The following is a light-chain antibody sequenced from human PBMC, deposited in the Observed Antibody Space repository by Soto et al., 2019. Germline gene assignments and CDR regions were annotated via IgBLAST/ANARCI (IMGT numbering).Light chain of an antibody. CDR1: QSVSSTY. CDR2: GVS. V-gene: IGKV3-20*01. J-gene: IGKJ1*01. Sequence: MVLTQSPSTLSLSQGERATLYCRASQSVSSTYLAWYQQKPGQAPRLLIYGVSSRATGIPDRFSGSGSGTDFTLTISRLEPEDFVVYYCQQYGNSPWTFGQGTIVDIK. CDR3: QQYGNSPWT.